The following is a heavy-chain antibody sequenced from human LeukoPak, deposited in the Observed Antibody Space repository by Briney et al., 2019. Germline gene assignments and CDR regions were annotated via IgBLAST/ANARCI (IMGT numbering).Heavy chain of an antibody. CDR3: ARDLGFGEMVTNRGAFDI. V-gene: IGHV1-2*02. Sequence: ASVKVSCKASGYTFTDYYMHWVRQAPGQGLEWMGWINPNSGHTNYPQKFQGRVAMTRDTSISTAYMELSRLRSDDTAVYYCARDLGFGEMVTNRGAFDIWGQGTMVTVSS. CDR2: INPNSGHT. D-gene: IGHD5-24*01. J-gene: IGHJ3*02. CDR1: GYTFTDYY.